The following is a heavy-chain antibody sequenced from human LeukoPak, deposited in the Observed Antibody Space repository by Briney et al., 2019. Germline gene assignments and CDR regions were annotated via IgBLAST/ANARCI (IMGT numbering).Heavy chain of an antibody. Sequence: ASVKVSCKASGYTFTSYYMHWVRQAPGQGLEWMGIINPSGGSTSYAQKFRGRVTMTRDTSTSTVYMELSSLRSGDTAVYYCAREGVYYGSGSSNWFDPWGQGTLVTVSS. CDR1: GYTFTSYY. CDR2: INPSGGST. CDR3: AREGVYYGSGSSNWFDP. J-gene: IGHJ5*02. D-gene: IGHD3-10*01. V-gene: IGHV1-46*01.